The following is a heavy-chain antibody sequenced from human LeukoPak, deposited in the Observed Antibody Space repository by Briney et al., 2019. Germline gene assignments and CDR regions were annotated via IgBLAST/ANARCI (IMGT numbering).Heavy chain of an antibody. CDR3: AIINGDGPVPAIRTSWYFDL. D-gene: IGHD2-21*02. Sequence: SETLSLTCTVSGGSISSSSYYWGWIRQPPGKGLEWIGSIYYSGSTYYNPSLKSRVTISVDTSNNQFSLKLTSVTAADTAVYYCAIINGDGPVPAIRTSWYFDLWGRGTLVTVSS. CDR2: IYYSGST. J-gene: IGHJ2*01. V-gene: IGHV4-39*01. CDR1: GGSISSSSYY.